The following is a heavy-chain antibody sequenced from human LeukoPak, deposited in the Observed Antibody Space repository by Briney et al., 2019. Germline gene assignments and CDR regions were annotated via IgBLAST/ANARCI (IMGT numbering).Heavy chain of an antibody. J-gene: IGHJ4*02. CDR1: GFTFSSYA. Sequence: GGSLRLSCAASGFTFSSYAMSWVRQAPGKGLEWVSAISGSGGSTYYADSVRGRFTISRDNSKNTLYLQMNSLRAEDTAVYYCAKDLKGVAPTVTTFGYWGQGTLVTVSS. D-gene: IGHD4-17*01. CDR2: ISGSGGST. V-gene: IGHV3-23*01. CDR3: AKDLKGVAPTVTTFGY.